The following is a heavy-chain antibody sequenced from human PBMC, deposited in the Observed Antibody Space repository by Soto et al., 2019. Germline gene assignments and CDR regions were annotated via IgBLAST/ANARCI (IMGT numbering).Heavy chain of an antibody. J-gene: IGHJ3*02. CDR3: AKDWGYYYNSSNFYSHDAFDI. D-gene: IGHD3-22*01. CDR2: ISASGGTT. CDR1: GFTFSSYA. V-gene: IGHV3-23*01. Sequence: EVQLLESGGGLVQPGGSLRLSCAASGFTFSSYAMSWVRQAPGKGLEWVSSISASGGTTYYGDSVKGRFTISRDNSKNTLYLQMNSLRAEDTAVYYCAKDWGYYYNSSNFYSHDAFDIWGQGTMVTVSS.